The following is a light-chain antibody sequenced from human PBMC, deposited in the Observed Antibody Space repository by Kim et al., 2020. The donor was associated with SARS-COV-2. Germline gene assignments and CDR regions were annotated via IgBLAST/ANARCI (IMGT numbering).Light chain of an antibody. CDR1: SLRSYY. CDR2: GKD. CDR3: KSRDSGRGKVV. V-gene: IGLV3-19*01. Sequence: SSELTQDPAVSVALGQTVRITCQGDSLRSYYATWYQQKSGQAPVLVFYGKDKRPSGIPDRFSGSSSGNTASLTITGAQAADEAEYYCKSRDSGRGKVVFGGGTKVTVL. J-gene: IGLJ2*01.